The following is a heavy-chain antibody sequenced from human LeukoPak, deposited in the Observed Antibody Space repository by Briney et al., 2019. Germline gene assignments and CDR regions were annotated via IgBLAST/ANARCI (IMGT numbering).Heavy chain of an antibody. Sequence: SETLSLTCAVYSGSLSGYYWSWIRQPPGKGLEWIGEIKDGGITNYNPSLRSRVTISVDTSKKQLSLKLSSATAADTAVYYCVRGFSGVVGDYWGPGTQVTVSS. D-gene: IGHD3-10*01. CDR1: SGSLSGYY. J-gene: IGHJ4*02. CDR2: IKDGGIT. CDR3: VRGFSGVVGDY. V-gene: IGHV4-34*01.